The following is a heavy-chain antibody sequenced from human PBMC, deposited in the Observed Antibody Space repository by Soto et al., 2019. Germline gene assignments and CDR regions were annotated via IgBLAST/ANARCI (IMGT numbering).Heavy chain of an antibody. Sequence: GGSLRLSFAASGFTFSSYAMSWVRQAPGKGLEWVSAISGSGGSTYYADSVKGRFTISRDNSKNTLYLQMNSLRAEDTAVYYCAKARDLFCSGGSCYSGYYYYMDVWGKGTTVTVSS. D-gene: IGHD2-15*01. CDR2: ISGSGGST. CDR1: GFTFSSYA. V-gene: IGHV3-23*01. J-gene: IGHJ6*03. CDR3: AKARDLFCSGGSCYSGYYYYMDV.